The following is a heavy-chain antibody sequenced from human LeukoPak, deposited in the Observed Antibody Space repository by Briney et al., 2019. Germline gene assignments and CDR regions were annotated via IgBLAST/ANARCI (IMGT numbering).Heavy chain of an antibody. D-gene: IGHD1-26*01. CDR1: GGSISSSSYY. J-gene: IGHJ6*03. CDR2: IYYSGST. CDR3: ARGGVGAIYYYYYMDV. Sequence: SETLSLTCTVSGGSISSSSYYWGWIRQPPGKGLEWIGSIYYSGSTYYNPSLKSRVTISVDTSKNQFSLKLSSVTAADTAVYYCARGGVGAIYYYYYMDVWGKGTTVTVSS. V-gene: IGHV4-39*01.